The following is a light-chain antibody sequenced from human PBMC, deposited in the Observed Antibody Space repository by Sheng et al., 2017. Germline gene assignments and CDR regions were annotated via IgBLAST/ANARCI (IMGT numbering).Light chain of an antibody. J-gene: IGKJ1*01. Sequence: QMTQSPSSLSASVGDRVAITCRATSDISNSLAWYQQKPGTAPKLLLFSTSILQTGVPSRFSGSGSGTHYTLTIDSLQPEDFAFYYCQQYYNTYRWTFGQGTQGGTQT. CDR1: SDISNS. CDR3: QQYYNTYRWT. V-gene: IGKV1-NL1*01. CDR2: STS.